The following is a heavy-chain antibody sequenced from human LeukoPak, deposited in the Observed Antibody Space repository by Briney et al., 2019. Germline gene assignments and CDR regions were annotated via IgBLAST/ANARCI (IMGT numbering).Heavy chain of an antibody. CDR3: AKVAARRDYEAYFEY. J-gene: IGHJ4*02. CDR1: GFTFSIYA. V-gene: IGHV3-23*01. D-gene: IGHD5-24*01. Sequence: GGSLRLSCAASGFTFSIYAMSWVRQAPGKGLEWVAAISSSSGGTTYYADSMRGRFSISRDNSKSMLYLEMSSLRADDTAVYYCAKVAARRDYEAYFEYWGQGTQVTVSS. CDR2: ISSSSGGTT.